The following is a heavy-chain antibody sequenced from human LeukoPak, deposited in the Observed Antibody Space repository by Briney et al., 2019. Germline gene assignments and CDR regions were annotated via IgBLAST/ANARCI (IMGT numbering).Heavy chain of an antibody. CDR3: ASMYYYDSSGYPRDDY. J-gene: IGHJ4*02. V-gene: IGHV3-30-3*01. CDR1: GFTFSSYA. Sequence: GGSLRLSCAASGFTFSSYAMHWVRQAPGKGLERVAVISYDGSNKYYADSVKGRFTISRDNSKNTLYLQMNSLRAEDTAVYYCASMYYYDSSGYPRDDYWGQGTLVTVSS. D-gene: IGHD3-22*01. CDR2: ISYDGSNK.